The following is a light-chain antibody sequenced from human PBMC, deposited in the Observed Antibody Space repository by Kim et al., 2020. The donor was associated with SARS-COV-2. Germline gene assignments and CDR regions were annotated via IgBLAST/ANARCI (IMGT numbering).Light chain of an antibody. J-gene: IGKJ4*01. CDR3: QQYNDYPLT. CDR2: KGS. CDR1: RTISNW. Sequence: DIQMTQSPSTLSASVGDRVTITCRASRTISNWLAWYQQKPGKAPKLLIYKGSSLQSGVPSRFSGSVSGTEFSLTISSLQPDDFATYYCQQYNDYPLTFGGGTKVDIK. V-gene: IGKV1-5*03.